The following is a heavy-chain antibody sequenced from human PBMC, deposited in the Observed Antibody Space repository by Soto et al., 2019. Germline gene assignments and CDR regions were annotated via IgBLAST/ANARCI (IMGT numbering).Heavy chain of an antibody. D-gene: IGHD6-19*01. CDR2: ISTHNGNT. CDR3: ARYGYSSGWYLGTGMDV. Sequence: QVQLVQSGAEVKKPGASLKVSCQAAGYSFSDYGTAWVRQAPGQGLAWVGWISTHNGNTNYAQKFQGRVTMTTDTSANTAYMELRSLRSDDTAMYYCARYGYSSGWYLGTGMDVWGQGTPVTVSS. V-gene: IGHV1-18*04. J-gene: IGHJ6*02. CDR1: GYSFSDYG.